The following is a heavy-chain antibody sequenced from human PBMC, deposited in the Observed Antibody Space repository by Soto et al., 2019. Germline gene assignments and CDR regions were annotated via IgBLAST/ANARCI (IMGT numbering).Heavy chain of an antibody. CDR2: IFYSGST. D-gene: IGHD3-10*01. J-gene: IGHJ6*02. CDR1: GDSITGYY. V-gene: IGHV4-59*01. CDR3: ARDRGVSPPNYYYYGMDV. Sequence: SETLSLTCTVSGDSITGYYWSWIRQPPGKGLEWIGYIFYSGSTNYNPSLKSRVTISVDTSKNQFSLKLSSVTAADTAVYYCARDRGVSPPNYYYYGMDVWGQGTTVTVSS.